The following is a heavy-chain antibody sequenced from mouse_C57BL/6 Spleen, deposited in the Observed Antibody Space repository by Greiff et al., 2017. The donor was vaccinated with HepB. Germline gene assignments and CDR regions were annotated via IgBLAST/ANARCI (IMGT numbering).Heavy chain of an antibody. D-gene: IGHD1-1*01. V-gene: IGHV1-74*01. CDR1: GYTFTSYW. CDR3: AMGDYGSSYGGDY. Sequence: QVQLQQPGAELVKPGASVKVSCKASGYTFTSYWMHWVKQRPGQGLEWFGRIHPSDSDTNYNQKFKGKATLTVDKSSSTAYMQLSSLTSEDSAVYYCAMGDYGSSYGGDYWGQGTSVTVSS. CDR2: IHPSDSDT. J-gene: IGHJ4*01.